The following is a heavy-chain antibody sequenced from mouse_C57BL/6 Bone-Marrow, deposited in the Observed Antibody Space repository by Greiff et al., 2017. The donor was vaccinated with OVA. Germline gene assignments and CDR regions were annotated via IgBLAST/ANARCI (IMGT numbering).Heavy chain of an antibody. J-gene: IGHJ4*01. CDR3: ARRYYGNAMDY. CDR2: IYPGSGNT. Sequence: VQLQQSGPELVKPGASVKISCKASGYSFTSYYIHWVKQRPGQGLEWIGWIYPGSGNTKYNEKFKGKATLTADTSSSTAYMQLSSLTSEDSAVYYCARRYYGNAMDYWGQGTSVTVSS. D-gene: IGHD1-1*01. V-gene: IGHV1-66*01. CDR1: GYSFTSYY.